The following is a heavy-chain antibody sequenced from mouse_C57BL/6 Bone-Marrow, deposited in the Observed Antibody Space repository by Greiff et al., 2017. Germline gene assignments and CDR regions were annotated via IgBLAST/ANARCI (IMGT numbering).Heavy chain of an antibody. J-gene: IGHJ3*01. V-gene: IGHV1-59*01. Sequence: VQLQQPGAELVRPGTSVQLSCTASGYTFTSYWMHWVKQRPGQGLEWIGVLDPSDRYTNYNQKFKGKATFTVDTSSSTAYMQLSSLTSEDSAVYYCARGYYSNPFAYWGQGTLVTVSA. CDR2: LDPSDRYT. CDR1: GYTFTSYW. D-gene: IGHD2-5*01. CDR3: ARGYYSNPFAY.